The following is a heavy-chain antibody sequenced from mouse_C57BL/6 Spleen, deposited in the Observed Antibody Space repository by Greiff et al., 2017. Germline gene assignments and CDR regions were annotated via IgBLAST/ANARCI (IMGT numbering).Heavy chain of an antibody. CDR2: IWSGGST. CDR3: ASPLFSTTVVAKIDYAMDY. CDR1: GFSLTSYG. V-gene: IGHV2-2*01. D-gene: IGHD1-1*01. Sequence: VMLVESGPGLVQPSQSLSITCTVSGFSLTSYGVHWVRQSPGKGLEWLGVIWSGGSTDYNAAFISRLSISKDNSKSQVFFKMNSLQADDTAIYYCASPLFSTTVVAKIDYAMDYWGQGTSVTVSS. J-gene: IGHJ4*01.